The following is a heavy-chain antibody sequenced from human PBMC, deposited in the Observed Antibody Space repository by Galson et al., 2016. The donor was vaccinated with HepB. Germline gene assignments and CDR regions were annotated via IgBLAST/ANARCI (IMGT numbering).Heavy chain of an antibody. D-gene: IGHD2-8*01. CDR3: AAGNGGVFDY. V-gene: IGHV1-58*01. J-gene: IGHJ4*02. Sequence: SVKVSCKASEFTFSTSGVQWVRQARGQRLEWIGWIVVGSGDTNYAQKFHEKVTITRDMSTRTAYMELSSLRSEDTAVYYCAAGNGGVFDYWGQGTLVTVSS. CDR1: EFTFSTSG. CDR2: IVVGSGDT.